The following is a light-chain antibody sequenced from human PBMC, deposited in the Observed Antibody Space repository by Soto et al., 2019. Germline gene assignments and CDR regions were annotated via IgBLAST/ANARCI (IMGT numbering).Light chain of an antibody. CDR3: QHYNSYSEA. Sequence: DIQMTQSPSSLSASVGDRGTITCRASQTISSWLAWYQQKPGKAPKLLIYKASTLKSGVPSRFSGSGSGTEFTLTISSLQPDDFATYYCQHYNSYSEAFGQGPKVDIK. CDR1: QTISSW. V-gene: IGKV1-5*03. CDR2: KAS. J-gene: IGKJ1*01.